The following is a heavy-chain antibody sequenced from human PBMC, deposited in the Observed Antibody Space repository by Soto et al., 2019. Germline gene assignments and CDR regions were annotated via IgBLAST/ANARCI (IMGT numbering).Heavy chain of an antibody. D-gene: IGHD6-19*01. V-gene: IGHV3-30*18. CDR1: GFTLSCCG. J-gene: IGHJ4*02. CDR2: ITYDGSEI. Sequence: QVQVVESGGGVVQPERSLRLSCAASGFTLSCCGMLWVRQAPGRGLEWVGVITYDGSEIHYGDSVKGRFTISRDSSENTVYLQMNSLRVEDSAVYYCAKEQSSGFYRVVDYWGQGTLVTVSP. CDR3: AKEQSSGFYRVVDY.